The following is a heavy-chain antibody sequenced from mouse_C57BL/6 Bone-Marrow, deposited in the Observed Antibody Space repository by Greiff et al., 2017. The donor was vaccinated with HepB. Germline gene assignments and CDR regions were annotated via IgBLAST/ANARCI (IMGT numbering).Heavy chain of an antibody. CDR2: IYPGDGDT. V-gene: IGHV1-80*01. CDR1: GYAFSSYW. J-gene: IGHJ2*01. Sequence: QVQLQQSGAELVKPGASVKISCKASGYAFSSYWMNWVKHRPGKGLEWIGQIYPGDGDTNYNGKFKGKATLTADKSSSTAYMQLSSLTSEDSAVYFCARGSFDYWGQGTTLTVSS. CDR3: ARGSFDY. D-gene: IGHD6-1*01.